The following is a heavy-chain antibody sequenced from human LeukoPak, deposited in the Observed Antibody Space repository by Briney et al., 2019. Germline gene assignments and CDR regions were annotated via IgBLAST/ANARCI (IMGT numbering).Heavy chain of an antibody. CDR2: IYYSGST. D-gene: IGHD2-2*01. J-gene: IGHJ4*02. CDR3: ARGYCSSTSCPFDY. CDR1: GGSISSSSYY. Sequence: PSETLSLTCTVSGGSISSSSYYWGWIRQPPGEGLEWIGSIYYSGSTYYNPSLKSRVTISVDTSKNQFSLKLSSVTAADTAVYYCARGYCSSTSCPFDYWGQGTLVTVSS. V-gene: IGHV4-39*01.